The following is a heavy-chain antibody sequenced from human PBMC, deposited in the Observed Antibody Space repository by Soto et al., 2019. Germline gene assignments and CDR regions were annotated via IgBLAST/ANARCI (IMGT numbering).Heavy chain of an antibody. Sequence: EVQLVESGGGLVQPGQSLRVSCAASGFSFSSYSMNWVRQAPGKGLEWISYISSSKTYIWYADSVKGRFTISRDNAKNSLSLQMNSLRDEVTAVYYCVRDSGWAFDIWGLGTMGTVSS. CDR1: GFSFSSYS. J-gene: IGHJ3*02. CDR2: ISSSKTYI. CDR3: VRDSGWAFDI. V-gene: IGHV3-48*02. D-gene: IGHD6-19*01.